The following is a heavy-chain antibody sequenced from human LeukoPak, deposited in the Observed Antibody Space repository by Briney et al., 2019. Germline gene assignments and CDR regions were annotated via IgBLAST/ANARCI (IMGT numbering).Heavy chain of an antibody. CDR3: ARGLRFHAFDI. V-gene: IGHV4-61*08. Sequence: SETLSLTCTVSGGSISSGGYYWSWIRQPPGKGLEWIGEINHRGSTNYNPSLKSRVTISVDTSKNQFSLKLSSVTAADTAVYYCARGLRFHAFDIWGQGTMVTVSS. J-gene: IGHJ3*02. CDR1: GGSISSGGYY. CDR2: INHRGST. D-gene: IGHD5-12*01.